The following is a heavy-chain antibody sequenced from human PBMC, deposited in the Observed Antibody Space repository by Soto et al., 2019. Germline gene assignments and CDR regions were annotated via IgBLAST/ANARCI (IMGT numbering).Heavy chain of an antibody. Sequence: GGSLRLSCAASGFTFSSYWMHWVRQAPGKGLVWVSRINSDGSSTSYADSVKGHFTISRDNAKNTLYLQMNSLRAEDTAVYYCERDPKKDYYVFWGVYGGVNDYGGEETRVPVSS. CDR2: INSDGSST. V-gene: IGHV3-74*01. J-gene: IGHJ4*02. CDR1: GFTFSSYW. CDR3: ERDPKKDYYVFWGVYGGVNDY. D-gene: IGHD3-3*01.